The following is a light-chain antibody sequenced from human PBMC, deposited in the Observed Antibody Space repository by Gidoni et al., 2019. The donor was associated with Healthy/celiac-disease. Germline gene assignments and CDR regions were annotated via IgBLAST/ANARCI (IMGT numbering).Light chain of an antibody. CDR1: QSVSSN. CDR3: QQYNNWPRT. Sequence: EIVMTQSPATLSVSPGERATLPCRASQSVSSNVAWYQQKPGQAPRLLIYGASTRATGIPARFSGSGSGTEFTLTISSLQSEDFAVYYCQQYNNWPRTFGGXTKVEIK. CDR2: GAS. J-gene: IGKJ4*01. V-gene: IGKV3-15*01.